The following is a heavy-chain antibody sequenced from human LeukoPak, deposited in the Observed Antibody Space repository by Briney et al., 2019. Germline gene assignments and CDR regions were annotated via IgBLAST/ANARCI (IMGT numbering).Heavy chain of an antibody. V-gene: IGHV1-69*04. CDR3: ARALNYYDSSGYYSMDY. CDR1: GGTFSSYA. CDR2: IIPILGIA. Sequence: AASVKVSCKASGGTFSSYAISWVRQAHGQGLEWMGRIIPILGIATYAQKFQGRVTITADKSTSTAYMELSSLRSEDTAVYYCARALNYYDSSGYYSMDYWGQGTLVTVSS. D-gene: IGHD3-22*01. J-gene: IGHJ4*02.